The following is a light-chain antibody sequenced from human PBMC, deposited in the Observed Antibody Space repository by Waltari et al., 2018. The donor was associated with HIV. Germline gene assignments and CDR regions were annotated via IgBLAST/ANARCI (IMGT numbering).Light chain of an antibody. Sequence: QSALTQPASVSGSPGQSIVISCTGTSDDVGYSNYVSWYQQHPGQVPKLVIYDVTSRPSGVSNRFSGSKSGNTASLTISGLRADDEADYYCSSYVGSSTSWLFGGGTKLTV. J-gene: IGLJ3*02. CDR3: SSYVGSSTSWL. CDR1: SDDVGYSNY. CDR2: DVT. V-gene: IGLV2-14*03.